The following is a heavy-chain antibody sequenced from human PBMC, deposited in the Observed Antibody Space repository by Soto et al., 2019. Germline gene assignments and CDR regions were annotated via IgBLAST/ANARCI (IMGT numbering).Heavy chain of an antibody. J-gene: IGHJ5*02. CDR2: IYYDGSQK. V-gene: IGHV3-33*01. D-gene: IGHD4-17*01. Sequence: QVPLVESGGGVVQPGRSLRLSCAASGFTFNSYGMHWVRQAPGKGLEWVAIIYYDGSQKYYADSVKGRFTISRDNSKTTLYLPMTSLRAEDTAVYYCARDPGIGSLVTTWFDPWGQGTLVTVSS. CDR3: ARDPGIGSLVTTWFDP. CDR1: GFTFNSYG.